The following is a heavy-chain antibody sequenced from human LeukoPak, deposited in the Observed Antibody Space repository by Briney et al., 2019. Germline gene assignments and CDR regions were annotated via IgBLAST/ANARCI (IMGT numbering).Heavy chain of an antibody. CDR2: ISAYNGNT. D-gene: IGHD3-22*01. Sequence: GASVKVSCKASGYTFTGYYMHWVRRAPGQGLEWMGWISAYNGNTNYAQKLQGRVTMTTDTSTSTAYMELRSLRSDDTAVYYCARDSGEYYDSSESLIDYWGQGTLVTVSS. CDR1: GYTFTGYY. V-gene: IGHV1-18*04. J-gene: IGHJ4*02. CDR3: ARDSGEYYDSSESLIDY.